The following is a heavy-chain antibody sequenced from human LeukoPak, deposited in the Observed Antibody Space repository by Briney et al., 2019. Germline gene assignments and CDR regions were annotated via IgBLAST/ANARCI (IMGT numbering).Heavy chain of an antibody. J-gene: IGHJ4*02. CDR2: ISAYNGNT. CDR1: GYTFTSYG. V-gene: IGHV1-18*01. CDR3: AIEFRYGGNNFDF. D-gene: IGHD4-23*01. Sequence: ASVKLSCKASGYTFTSYGISWVRQAPGQGLEWMGWISAYNGNTNYAQKLQGRVTMTTDTSTSTAYMELRSLRSDDTAVYYCAIEFRYGGNNFDFWGRGTLVTVSS.